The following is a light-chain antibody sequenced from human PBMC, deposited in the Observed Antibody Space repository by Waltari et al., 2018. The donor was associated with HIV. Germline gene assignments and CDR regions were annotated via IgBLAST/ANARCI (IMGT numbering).Light chain of an antibody. V-gene: IGLV1-47*01. J-gene: IGLJ2*01. CDR3: SSWDDSLSGVL. CDR2: TNN. Sequence: QSVLTQPPSASGTPGQRVTISCSGSSSNIGNNFLYWYQQVPGPAPKLLIHTNNRRPSGVPDRFSGSKSGTSAALAISGLRSEDEAYYYCSSWDDSLSGVLFGGGTKLTVL. CDR1: SSNIGNNF.